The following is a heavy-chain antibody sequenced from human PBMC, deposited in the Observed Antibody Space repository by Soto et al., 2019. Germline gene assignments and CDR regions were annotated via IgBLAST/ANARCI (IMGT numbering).Heavy chain of an antibody. D-gene: IGHD6-13*01. V-gene: IGHV1-69*13. J-gene: IGHJ6*02. CDR3: ARHFSSSDYYYYYGMDV. CDR1: GGTFSSYA. Sequence: SVKVSCKASGGTFSSYAISWVRQAPGQGLEWMGGIIPIFGTANYAQKFQGRVTITADESTSTAYMELSSLRSEDTAVYYCARHFSSSDYYYYYGMDVWGQGTTVTVSS. CDR2: IIPIFGTA.